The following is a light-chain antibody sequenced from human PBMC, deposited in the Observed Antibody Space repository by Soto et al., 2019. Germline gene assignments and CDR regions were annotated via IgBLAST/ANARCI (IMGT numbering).Light chain of an antibody. Sequence: EIVLTQSPGTLPLAPGERATLSCRVSQSVSSSYLAWYQQKPGQAPRLLIYDASNRATGIPARFSGSGSGTDFTLTISNLEPEDFAVYYCQQRSTRPLTFGGGTKVDIK. CDR3: QQRSTRPLT. J-gene: IGKJ4*01. CDR2: DAS. CDR1: QSVSSSY. V-gene: IGKV3D-20*02.